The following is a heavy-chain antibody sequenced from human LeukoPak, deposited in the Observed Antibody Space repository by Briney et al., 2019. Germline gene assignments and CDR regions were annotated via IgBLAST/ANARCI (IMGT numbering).Heavy chain of an antibody. CDR3: ARDSYDSTDY. CDR2: IYYSGST. CDR1: GGSISSGGYY. J-gene: IGHJ4*02. Sequence: SETLSLTCTVSGGSISSGGYYWSWIRQHPGKGLEWIGYIYYSGSTYYNPSLKSRVTISVDTSKNQISLKLSSVTAADTAVYYCARDSYDSTDYWGQGTLVTVSS. V-gene: IGHV4-31*03. D-gene: IGHD3-22*01.